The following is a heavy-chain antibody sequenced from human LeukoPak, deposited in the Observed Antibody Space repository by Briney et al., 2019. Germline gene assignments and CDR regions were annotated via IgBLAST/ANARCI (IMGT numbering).Heavy chain of an antibody. CDR1: GFTFSSYG. CDR2: IRYDGSNK. J-gene: IGHJ6*03. V-gene: IGHV3-33*01. CDR3: ARSGGGRSVGFYMDV. D-gene: IGHD3-10*01. Sequence: TGGSLRLSCAASGFTFSSYGMHWVRQAPGKGLEWVAVIRYDGSNKYYADSVKGRFTISRDNSKNTLYLLMNSLRTEDTAVYYCARSGGGRSVGFYMDVWGKGTTVTVSS.